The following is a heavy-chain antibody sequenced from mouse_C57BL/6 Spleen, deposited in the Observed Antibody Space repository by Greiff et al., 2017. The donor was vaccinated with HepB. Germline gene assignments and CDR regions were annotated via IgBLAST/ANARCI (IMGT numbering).Heavy chain of an antibody. CDR2: IYPGSGNT. V-gene: IGHV1-76*01. CDR3: ALTAQATSYAMDY. J-gene: IGHJ4*01. Sequence: VMLVESGAELVRPGASVKLSCKASGYTFTDYYINWVKQRPGQGLEWIARIYPGSGNTYYNEKFKGKATLTAEKSSSTAYMQLSSLTSEDSAVYFCALTAQATSYAMDYWGQGTSVTVSS. CDR1: GYTFTDYY. D-gene: IGHD3-2*02.